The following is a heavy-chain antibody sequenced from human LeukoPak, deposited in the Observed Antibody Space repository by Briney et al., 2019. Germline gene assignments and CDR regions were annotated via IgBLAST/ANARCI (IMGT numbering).Heavy chain of an antibody. V-gene: IGHV3-30-3*01. CDR3: ARDNYGGNFDY. D-gene: IGHD4-23*01. CDR1: GFTFSSYA. CDR2: ISYDGSNK. J-gene: IGHJ4*02. Sequence: PGGSLRLSCAASGFTFSSYAMHGVRQAPGKGLEWVAVISYDGSNKYYADSVKGRFTISRDNSKNTLYLQMNSLRAEDTAVYYCARDNYGGNFDYWGQGALVTVSS.